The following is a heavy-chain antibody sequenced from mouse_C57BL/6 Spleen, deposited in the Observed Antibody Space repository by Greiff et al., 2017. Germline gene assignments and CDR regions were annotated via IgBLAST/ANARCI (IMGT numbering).Heavy chain of an antibody. CDR3: ARRPYGSYGYAMCY. J-gene: IGHJ4*01. D-gene: IGHD1-1*02. V-gene: IGHV1-80*01. CDR1: GYAFSSYW. CDR2: IYPGDGDT. Sequence: VQLQQSGAELVKPGASVKISCKASGYAFSSYWMNWVKQRPGQGLEWIGQIYPGDGDTNYNGKIKGKATLTADKSSSTAYMQLSSLTSEDSAVYFCARRPYGSYGYAMCYWGQGTSVTVSS.